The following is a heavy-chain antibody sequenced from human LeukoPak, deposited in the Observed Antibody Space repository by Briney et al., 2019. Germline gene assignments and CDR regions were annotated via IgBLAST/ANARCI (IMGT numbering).Heavy chain of an antibody. V-gene: IGHV3-30*18. CDR1: GFTFNTYG. CDR3: AKDRSGMEYNFDF. CDR2: ISYDGTKT. D-gene: IGHD3-3*01. Sequence: PGRSLRLSCAASGFTFNTYGMHWVRQTPGKGLEWLSLISYDGTKTWYADSMKGRFTISRDNSRNTLYLQMDTLRPEDSAIYYCAKDRSGMEYNFDFWGQGALVTVSS. J-gene: IGHJ4*02.